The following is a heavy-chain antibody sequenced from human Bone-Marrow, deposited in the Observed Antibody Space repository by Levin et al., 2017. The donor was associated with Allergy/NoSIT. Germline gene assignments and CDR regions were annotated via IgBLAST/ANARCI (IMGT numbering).Heavy chain of an antibody. J-gene: IGHJ6*03. V-gene: IGHV1-69*13. CDR2: IIPIFGTA. D-gene: IGHD3-3*01. CDR3: ARDFPYDFWSGYQPLPHYYYMDV. Sequence: GASVKVSCKASGGTFSSYAISWVRQAPGQGLEWMGGIIPIFGTANYAQKFQGRVTITADESTSTAYMELSSLRSEDTAVYYCARDFPYDFWSGYQPLPHYYYMDVWGKGTTVTVSS. CDR1: GGTFSSYA.